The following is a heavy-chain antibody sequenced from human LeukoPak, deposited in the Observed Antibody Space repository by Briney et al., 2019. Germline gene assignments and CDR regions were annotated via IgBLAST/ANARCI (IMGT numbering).Heavy chain of an antibody. J-gene: IGHJ6*03. V-gene: IGHV3-23*01. D-gene: IGHD1-1*01. CDR1: GFTFSNYA. Sequence: GGSLRLSCAASGFTFSNYAMSWVRQAPGKGLEWVSTISGSGGSTYYADSVKGRFTVSRDNSKNTLYVQMNSPRAEDTAVYYCAKALQVDSYYYYMDVWGKGTTVTVSS. CDR2: ISGSGGST. CDR3: AKALQVDSYYYYMDV.